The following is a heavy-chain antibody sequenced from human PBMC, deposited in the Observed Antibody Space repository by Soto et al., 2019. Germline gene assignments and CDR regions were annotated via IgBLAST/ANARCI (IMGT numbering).Heavy chain of an antibody. V-gene: IGHV4-59*02. CDR3: ARSTGRPNWFDP. CDR1: GGSVSSYY. Sequence: PSETLSLTCTVSGGSVSSYYWSWIRQPPGKGLEWIGYISYSGSTNYNPSLKSRVTISLDTSTNHFSLKLSSVTAADTAVYYCARSTGRPNWFDPWGQGTLVTVSS. CDR2: ISYSGST. J-gene: IGHJ5*02. D-gene: IGHD1-1*01.